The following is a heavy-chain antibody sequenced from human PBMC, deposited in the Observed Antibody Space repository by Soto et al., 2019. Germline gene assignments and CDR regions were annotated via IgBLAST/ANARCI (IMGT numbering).Heavy chain of an antibody. Sequence: GGSLRLSCAASGFTFSTYAMTWVRQAPGKGLEWVSGISGGGDRTWYADSVQGRFSISRDNSENTLFLQMNSLRAEDTAVYYCARASGYYDFGGQGTLVTVSS. J-gene: IGHJ4*02. CDR3: ARASGYYDF. CDR1: GFTFSTYA. V-gene: IGHV3-23*01. CDR2: ISGGGDRT. D-gene: IGHD3-22*01.